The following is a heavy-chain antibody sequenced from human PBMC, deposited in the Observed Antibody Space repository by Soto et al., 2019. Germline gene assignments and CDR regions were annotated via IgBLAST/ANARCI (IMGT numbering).Heavy chain of an antibody. V-gene: IGHV4-34*01. Sequence: QVQLQQWGAGLLKPSETLSLTCAVYGGSFSGYYWSWIRQPPGKGLEWIGEINHSGSTNYNPSLKSRVPISVDTSKNQFSLKLSSVTAADTAVYYCARGGQVWWFDPWGQGTLVTVSS. J-gene: IGHJ5*02. CDR3: ARGGQVWWFDP. CDR2: INHSGST. CDR1: GGSFSGYY.